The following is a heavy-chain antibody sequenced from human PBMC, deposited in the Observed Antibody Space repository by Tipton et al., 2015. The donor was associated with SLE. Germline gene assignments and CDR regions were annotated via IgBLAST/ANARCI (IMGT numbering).Heavy chain of an antibody. CDR1: GYNFTDFY. CDR2: VDPDDGET. J-gene: IGHJ4*02. CDR3: AKEGYGGFDY. Sequence: QLVQSGAEVKKPGATVKISCKVSGYNFTDFYMHWVQQAPGKGLEWMGLVDPDDGETIYADKFQDRVTITADTSTDTAYMEVSSLRSEDTAVYYCAKEGYGGFDYWGQGTLVTVSS. D-gene: IGHD2-15*01. V-gene: IGHV1-69-2*01.